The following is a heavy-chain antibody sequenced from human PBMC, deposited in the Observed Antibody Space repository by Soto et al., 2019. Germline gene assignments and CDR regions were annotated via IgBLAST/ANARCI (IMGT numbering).Heavy chain of an antibody. J-gene: IGHJ4*02. V-gene: IGHV5-51*01. D-gene: IGHD2-15*01. CDR1: GYTFTIYL. Sequence: GESLKISCQVSGYTFTIYLIGWVRQMPGKGLEWMGIIYPSDSDTRYSPSFQGQVTISADQSINTAYLQWDSLKASDTAIYYCARPANAVADHFDLWGQGTPVTVSS. CDR3: ARPANAVADHFDL. CDR2: IYPSDSDT.